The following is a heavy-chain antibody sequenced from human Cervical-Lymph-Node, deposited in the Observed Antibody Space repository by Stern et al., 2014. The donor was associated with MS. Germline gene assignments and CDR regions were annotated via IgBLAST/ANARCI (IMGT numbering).Heavy chain of an antibody. D-gene: IGHD3-9*01. Sequence: VQLVESGAEVKKPGSSVKVSCKASGGTFSNYAINWVRQAPGQGLEWMGRIIPIFGRASYAQKFQGRVTITADESTSTAYMELSSLISEDTAVYYCARGWSYDILTGYSYWGQGTLVTVSS. V-gene: IGHV1-69*01. CDR3: ARGWSYDILTGYSY. CDR2: IIPIFGRA. CDR1: GGTFSNYA. J-gene: IGHJ4*02.